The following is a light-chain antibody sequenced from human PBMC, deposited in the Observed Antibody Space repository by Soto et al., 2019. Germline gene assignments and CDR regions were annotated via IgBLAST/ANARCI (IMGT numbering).Light chain of an antibody. CDR3: QTWGNFRVV. J-gene: IGLJ2*01. Sequence: QPVLTQSPSASASLGASVKLTCTLSSGHSTYVIAWHQQQPEKAPPYLMKVNSDGSHSKGDGIPDRFSGSSPGAERYLTSSCLLFEDEADHYSQTWGNFRVVFGGGTNLTVL. V-gene: IGLV4-69*01. CDR2: VNSDGSH. CDR1: SGHSTYV.